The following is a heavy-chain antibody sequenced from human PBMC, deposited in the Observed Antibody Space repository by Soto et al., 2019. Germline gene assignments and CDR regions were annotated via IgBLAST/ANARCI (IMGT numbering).Heavy chain of an antibody. CDR3: ASHQLWFGETYYYYGMDV. CDR1: GFTFSSYA. J-gene: IGHJ6*02. D-gene: IGHD3-10*01. Sequence: QVQLVESGGGVVQPGRSLRLSCAASGFTFSSYAMHWVRQAPGKGLEWVAVISYDGSNKYYADSVKGRFTISRDNSKNTXSLQMNSLRAEDTAVYYCASHQLWFGETYYYYGMDVWGQGTTVTVSS. CDR2: ISYDGSNK. V-gene: IGHV3-30-3*01.